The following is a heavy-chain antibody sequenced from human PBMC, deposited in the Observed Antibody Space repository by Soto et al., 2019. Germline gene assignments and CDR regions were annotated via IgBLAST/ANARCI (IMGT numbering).Heavy chain of an antibody. D-gene: IGHD3-16*01. Sequence: QVQLVQSGAEVKKPGASVKVSCKASGYTFTRYGISWVRQAPGPGLEWMGWISAYNGNTNYAQKLQGRVTMTTDTSTSTAYMELRSLRSDDTAVYYCARGSGYAWGSRPLYYYYGMDVWGHGTTVTVSS. CDR1: GYTFTRYG. J-gene: IGHJ6*02. CDR2: ISAYNGNT. V-gene: IGHV1-18*01. CDR3: ARGSGYAWGSRPLYYYYGMDV.